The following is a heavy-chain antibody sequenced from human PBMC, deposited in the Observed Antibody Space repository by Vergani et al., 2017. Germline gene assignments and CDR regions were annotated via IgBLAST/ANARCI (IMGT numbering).Heavy chain of an antibody. D-gene: IGHD2-15*01. V-gene: IGHV1-2*02. Sequence: QVQLVQSGAEVKKPGASVKVSCKASGYTFTGYYMHWVRQAPGQGLEWMGWINPNSGGTNYAQKFQGRVTMTRDTSISTAYMELSRLRSDDTAVYYWARTGYCSGGSCYSGAWFDPWGQGTLVTVSS. CDR1: GYTFTGYY. CDR3: ARTGYCSGGSCYSGAWFDP. J-gene: IGHJ5*02. CDR2: INPNSGGT.